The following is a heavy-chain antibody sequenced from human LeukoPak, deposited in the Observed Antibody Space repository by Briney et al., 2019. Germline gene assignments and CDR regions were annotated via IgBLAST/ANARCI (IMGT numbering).Heavy chain of an antibody. V-gene: IGHV1-69*13. CDR1: GGTFISYA. Sequence: SVKVSCKASGGTFISYAISWVRQAPGQGLEWMGGIIPIFGTANYAQKFQGRVTITADESTSTAYMELSSLRSEDTAVYYCAAEARGDCYCFDYWGQGTLVTVSS. CDR3: AAEARGDCYCFDY. D-gene: IGHD2-21*02. J-gene: IGHJ4*02. CDR2: IIPIFGTA.